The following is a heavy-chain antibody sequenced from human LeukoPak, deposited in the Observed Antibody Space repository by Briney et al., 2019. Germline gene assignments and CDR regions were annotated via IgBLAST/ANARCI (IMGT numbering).Heavy chain of an antibody. CDR1: GYTFTSYG. CDR3: ARTNTIFGVVTPETYYYYGMDV. Sequence: ASVKVSCKASGYTFTSYGISWVRQAPGQGLEWMGWISTYNGNTKYSQKFQGRVTITRDTSASTAYMELSSLRSEDTAVYYCARTNTIFGVVTPETYYYYGMDVWGQGTTVTVSS. J-gene: IGHJ6*02. D-gene: IGHD3-3*01. V-gene: IGHV1-18*01. CDR2: ISTYNGNT.